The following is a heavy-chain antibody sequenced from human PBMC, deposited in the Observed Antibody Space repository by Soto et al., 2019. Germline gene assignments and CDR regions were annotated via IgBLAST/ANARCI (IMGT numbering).Heavy chain of an antibody. D-gene: IGHD4-17*01. Sequence: EVQLVESGGGLVQPGGSLRLSCAASGFTFSSYSMNWVRQAPGKGLEWVSYISSSSSTIYYADSVKGRFTISRDNAKNSLYLQMNSLRDEDTAVYYCARDPDGDFLIYFDYWGQGTLVTVSS. CDR2: ISSSSSTI. J-gene: IGHJ4*02. CDR3: ARDPDGDFLIYFDY. V-gene: IGHV3-48*02. CDR1: GFTFSSYS.